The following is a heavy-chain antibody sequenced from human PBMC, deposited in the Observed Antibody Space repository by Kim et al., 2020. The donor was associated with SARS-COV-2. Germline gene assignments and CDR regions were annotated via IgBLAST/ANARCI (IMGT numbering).Heavy chain of an antibody. CDR1: GGSFTSYY. CDR2: VYHTGAT. D-gene: IGHD3-10*01. Sequence: SETLSLTCTVSGGSFTSYYWNWLRLPPGKGLEWIGYVYHTGATKYNPSLKSRVTISVDTSTSQFSLNLTSVTAADTAIYYCARDRDRFGGSNGFHPWGQG. CDR3: ARDRDRFGGSNGFHP. V-gene: IGHV4-59*12. J-gene: IGHJ5*02.